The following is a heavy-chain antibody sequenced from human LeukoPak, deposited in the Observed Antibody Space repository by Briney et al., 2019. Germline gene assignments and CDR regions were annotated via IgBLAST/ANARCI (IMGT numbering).Heavy chain of an antibody. CDR3: ASHYGDYSFFDY. Sequence: GGSLRLSCAASGFTFDDYGMSWVRQAPGKGLEWVANIKQDGSEKYYVDSVKGRFTISRDNAKNSLYLQMNSLRAEDTAVYYCASHYGDYSFFDYWGQGTLVTVSS. J-gene: IGHJ4*02. D-gene: IGHD4-17*01. CDR2: IKQDGSEK. V-gene: IGHV3-7*02. CDR1: GFTFDDYG.